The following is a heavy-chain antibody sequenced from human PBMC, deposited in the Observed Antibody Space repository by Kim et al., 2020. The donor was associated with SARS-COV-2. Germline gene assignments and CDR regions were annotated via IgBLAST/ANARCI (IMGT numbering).Heavy chain of an antibody. CDR3: ARHSPLVRGIVPGWVDP. V-gene: IGHV4-39*01. D-gene: IGHD3-10*01. CDR2: IYYTGTT. J-gene: IGHJ5*02. Sequence: SETLSLTCSVSGDSISTTTFYWGWVRQPPGKGLEWIGSIYYTGTTHYIPSLKSRIAISVDTSRNQFSLRLSSVTAADTAVYYCARHSPLVRGIVPGWVDPWGQGTLVTVSS. CDR1: GDSISTTTFY.